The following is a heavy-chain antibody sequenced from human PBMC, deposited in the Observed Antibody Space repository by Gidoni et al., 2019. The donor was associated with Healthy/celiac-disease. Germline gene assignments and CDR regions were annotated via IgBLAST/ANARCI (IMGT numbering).Heavy chain of an antibody. CDR1: GGSFSAYY. CDR2: NNHSGST. J-gene: IGHJ4*02. CDR3: ARHPDMYYFDY. Sequence: QVQLQQWGAGLLKPSETLSLTSAVDGGSFSAYYWSWIRQPPGKGLEWIGENNHSGSTNSNPYLKSRVTISVDTSKNQFSLKLSSVTAADTAVYYCARHPDMYYFDYWGQGTLVTVSS. V-gene: IGHV4-34*01.